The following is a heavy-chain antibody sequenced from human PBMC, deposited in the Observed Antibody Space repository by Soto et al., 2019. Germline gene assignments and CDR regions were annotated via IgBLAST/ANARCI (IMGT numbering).Heavy chain of an antibody. Sequence: DVQLVESGGGLVQPGRSLRLSCAASGFTFDDYAMHWVRQAPGKGLEWVSGISWNSGSIGYADSVKGRFTISRDNAKNSLYLQMNSLRAEDTALYYCAKDQWELPSYGMDVWGQGTTVTVSS. CDR2: ISWNSGSI. D-gene: IGHD1-26*01. CDR3: AKDQWELPSYGMDV. J-gene: IGHJ6*02. V-gene: IGHV3-9*01. CDR1: GFTFDDYA.